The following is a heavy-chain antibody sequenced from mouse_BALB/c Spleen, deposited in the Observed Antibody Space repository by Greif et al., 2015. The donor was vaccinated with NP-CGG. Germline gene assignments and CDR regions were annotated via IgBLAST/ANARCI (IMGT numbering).Heavy chain of an antibody. CDR2: IYPGSGST. V-gene: IGHV1S22*01. CDR1: GYTFTSYW. J-gene: IGHJ3*01. Sequence: LQQPGSELVRPGASVKLSCKASGYTFTSYWMHWVKQRPGQGLEWIGNIYPGSGSTNYDEKFKSKATLTVDTSSSTAYMQLSSLTSEDSAVYYCTKLGGGAYWGQGTLVAVSA. D-gene: IGHD4-1*01. CDR3: TKLGGGAY.